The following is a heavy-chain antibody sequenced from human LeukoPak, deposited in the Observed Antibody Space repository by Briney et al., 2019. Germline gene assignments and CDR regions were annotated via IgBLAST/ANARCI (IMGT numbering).Heavy chain of an antibody. CDR1: GFTFSSYW. Sequence: GGSLRLSCAASGFTFSSYWMNWVRQAPGKGLVWVSRINTDGSSTTYADSVKGRFIISRDNAENTLYLQMSSLGADDTAVYYCARAEGEYNWFDPWGQGTLVTVSS. J-gene: IGHJ5*02. CDR2: INTDGSST. D-gene: IGHD1-26*01. V-gene: IGHV3-74*01. CDR3: ARAEGEYNWFDP.